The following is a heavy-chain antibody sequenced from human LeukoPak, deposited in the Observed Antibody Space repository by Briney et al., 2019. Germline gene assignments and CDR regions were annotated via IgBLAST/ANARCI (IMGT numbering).Heavy chain of an antibody. CDR2: IWSDGTEK. Sequence: GGSLRLSCAASGFTYSHYGMHWVRQAPGKGLEWVVVIWSDGTEKYYADAVKGRFTISRDNSRNTLYLQMNSLRGEDTAVYYCAKDAQRGFDYSNSLEYWGQGTLVTVPS. CDR3: AKDAQRGFDYSNSLEY. CDR1: GFTYSHYG. J-gene: IGHJ4*02. D-gene: IGHD4-11*01. V-gene: IGHV3-33*06.